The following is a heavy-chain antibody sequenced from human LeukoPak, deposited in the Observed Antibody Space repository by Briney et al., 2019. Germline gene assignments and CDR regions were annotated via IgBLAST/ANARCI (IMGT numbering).Heavy chain of an antibody. CDR3: ASDGARGVQVFDY. J-gene: IGHJ4*02. V-gene: IGHV3-21*01. CDR2: ISSSSSYI. CDR1: GFTFSSYA. Sequence: GGSLRLSCAASGFTFSSYAMSWVRQAPGKGLEGVSSISSSSSYIYYADSVKGRFTISRDNAKNSLYLQMNSLRAEDTAVYYCASDGARGVQVFDYWGQGTLVTVSS. D-gene: IGHD2-8*01.